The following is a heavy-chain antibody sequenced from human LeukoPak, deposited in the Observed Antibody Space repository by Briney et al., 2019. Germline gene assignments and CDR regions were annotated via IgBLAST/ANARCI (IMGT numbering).Heavy chain of an antibody. CDR3: ASPKILELLSGSSQFVY. V-gene: IGHV1-69*05. D-gene: IGHD1-26*01. CDR2: IIPIFGTA. J-gene: IGHJ4*02. CDR1: GGTFSSYA. Sequence: AVKVSCKASGGTFSSYAISWVRQAPGQGLEWMGRIIPIFGTANYAQKFQGRVTITTDESTSTAYMELSSLRSEDTAVYYCASPKILELLSGSSQFVYWGQGTPVTVSS.